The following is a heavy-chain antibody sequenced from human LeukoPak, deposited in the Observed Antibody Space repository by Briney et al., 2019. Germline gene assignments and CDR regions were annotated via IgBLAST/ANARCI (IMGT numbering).Heavy chain of an antibody. CDR3: ARHKSSGSYPLDY. CDR1: GGSISTYF. Sequence: SETLSLTCTVSGGSISTYFWSWIRQPPGKGLEWIGHIYFSGSTTYNPSLESRVTISVDTSKNQFSLKLSSVTAADTAVYYCARHKSSGSYPLDYWGQGILVTVPS. J-gene: IGHJ4*02. CDR2: IYFSGST. D-gene: IGHD3-22*01. V-gene: IGHV4-59*08.